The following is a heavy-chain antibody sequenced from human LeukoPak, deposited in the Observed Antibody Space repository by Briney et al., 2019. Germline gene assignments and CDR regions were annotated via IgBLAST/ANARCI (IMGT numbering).Heavy chain of an antibody. D-gene: IGHD2-15*01. CDR3: ARERYCSGGSCSVWFDP. J-gene: IGHJ5*02. Sequence: PSETLSLTCTVSGGSISSYYWSWIRQPLGKGLEWIGYIYYSGSTNYNPSLKSRVTISVDTSKNQFSLKLSSVTAADTAVYYCARERYCSGGSCSVWFDPWGQGTLVTVSS. CDR1: GGSISSYY. V-gene: IGHV4-59*12. CDR2: IYYSGST.